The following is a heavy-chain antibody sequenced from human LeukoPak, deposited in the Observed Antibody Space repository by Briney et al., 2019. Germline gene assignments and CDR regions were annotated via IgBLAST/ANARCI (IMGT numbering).Heavy chain of an antibody. CDR2: IYTSGST. Sequence: SETLSLTCTVSGGSISSYYWSWIRQPAGKGLEWIGRIYTSGSTNYNPSLKSRVTMSVDTSKNQFSLKLSSVTAADTAVYYCARGGYSYGYAYNWFDPWGQGTLVTVSS. V-gene: IGHV4-4*07. CDR3: ARGGYSYGYAYNWFDP. CDR1: GGSISSYY. D-gene: IGHD5-18*01. J-gene: IGHJ5*02.